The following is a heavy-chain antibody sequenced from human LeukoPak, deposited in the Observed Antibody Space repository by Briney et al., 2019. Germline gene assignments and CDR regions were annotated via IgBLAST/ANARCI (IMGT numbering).Heavy chain of an antibody. D-gene: IGHD3-22*01. V-gene: IGHV4-59*01. Sequence: GSLRLSCAASGFTFSSYAMSWVRQAPGKGLEWIGYIYYSGSTNYNPSLKSRVTISVDTSKNQFSLKLSSVTAADTAVYYCARGTNYYDSSGFDYWGQGTLVTVSS. CDR2: IYYSGST. CDR1: GFTFSSYA. J-gene: IGHJ4*02. CDR3: ARGTNYYDSSGFDY.